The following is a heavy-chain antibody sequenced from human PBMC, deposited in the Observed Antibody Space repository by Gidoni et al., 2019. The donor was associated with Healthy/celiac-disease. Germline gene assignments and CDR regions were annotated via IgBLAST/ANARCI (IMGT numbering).Heavy chain of an antibody. J-gene: IGHJ4*02. Sequence: EVQLVESGGGLVKPVGSLRLSCAGSGFTFTNAWMSWVRQAPGKGLEWVGRIYSKTDGGTTDYAAPVKGRFTISRDDSKNTLYLQMNSLKIEDTAVYYCTTQFRWELLGEYYFDYWGQGTLVTVSS. V-gene: IGHV3-15*01. CDR3: TTQFRWELLGEYYFDY. CDR1: GFTFTNAW. D-gene: IGHD1-26*01. CDR2: IYSKTDGGTT.